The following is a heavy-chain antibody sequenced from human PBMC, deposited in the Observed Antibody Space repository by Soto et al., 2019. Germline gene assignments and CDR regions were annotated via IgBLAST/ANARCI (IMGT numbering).Heavy chain of an antibody. CDR3: ARDEHYSSSSGPHYYYGMDV. D-gene: IGHD6-6*01. J-gene: IGHJ6*02. CDR2: IYYSGST. Sequence: SETLSLTCTVSGGSISSGGYYWSWIRQHPGKGLEWIGYIYYSGSTYYNPSLKSRVTISVDTSKNQFSLKLSSVTAADTAVYYCARDEHYSSSSGPHYYYGMDVWGQGTTVTVSS. V-gene: IGHV4-31*03. CDR1: GGSISSGGYY.